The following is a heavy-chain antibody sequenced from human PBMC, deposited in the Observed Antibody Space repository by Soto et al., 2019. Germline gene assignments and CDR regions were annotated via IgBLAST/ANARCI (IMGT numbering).Heavy chain of an antibody. J-gene: IGHJ6*02. CDR1: GFTFSSYA. CDR3: ARSPRIAAAGIQYRDYYYYYGMDV. CDR2: ISGSGGST. Sequence: GGSLRLSCAASGFTFSSYAMSWVRQAPGKGLEWVSAISGSGGSTYYADSVKGRFTISRDNSKNTLYLQMNSLRAEDTAVYYCARSPRIAAAGIQYRDYYYYYGMDVWGQGTTVTVSS. D-gene: IGHD6-13*01. V-gene: IGHV3-23*01.